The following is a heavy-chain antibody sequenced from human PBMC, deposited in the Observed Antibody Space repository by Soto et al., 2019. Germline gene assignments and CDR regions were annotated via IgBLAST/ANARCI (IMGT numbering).Heavy chain of an antibody. D-gene: IGHD3-3*01. J-gene: IGHJ6*03. CDR3: ARGRLDFWSHDMDV. CDR2: INHSGST. V-gene: IGHV4-34*01. Sequence: SETLSLTCAVYGGSFIGYYWSWIRQPPGKGLEWIGEINHSGSTNYNPSLKSRVTISVDTSKNQFSLKLSSVTAADTAVYYCARGRLDFWSHDMDVWGKGTTVT. CDR1: GGSFIGYY.